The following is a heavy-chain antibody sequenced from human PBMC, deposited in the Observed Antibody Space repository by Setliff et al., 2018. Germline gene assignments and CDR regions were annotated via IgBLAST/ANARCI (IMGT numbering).Heavy chain of an antibody. CDR2: IYHSGST. CDR1: GGSISSSNW. CDR3: ARFRRGVALGWFDP. V-gene: IGHV4-4*02. J-gene: IGHJ5*02. Sequence: SETLSLTCAVSGGSISSSNWWSWVRQPQGKGLEWIGEIYHSGSTNYNPSLKSRVTISVDKSKNQFSLKLSYVTAADTAVYYCARFRRGVALGWFDPWGQGTLVTVSS. D-gene: IGHD3-10*01.